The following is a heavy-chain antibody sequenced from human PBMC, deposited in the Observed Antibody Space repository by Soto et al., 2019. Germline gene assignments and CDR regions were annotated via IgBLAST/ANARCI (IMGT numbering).Heavy chain of an antibody. CDR3: ARETDIWGSYRYFDY. D-gene: IGHD3-16*02. Sequence: SETLSLTCTVSGGSISSYYWSWIRQPPGKGLEWIGYIYYSGSTNYNPSLKSRVTISVDTSKNQFSLKLSSVTAADTAVYYCARETDIWGSYRYFDYWGQGTLVTVSS. V-gene: IGHV4-59*01. CDR2: IYYSGST. CDR1: GGSISSYY. J-gene: IGHJ4*02.